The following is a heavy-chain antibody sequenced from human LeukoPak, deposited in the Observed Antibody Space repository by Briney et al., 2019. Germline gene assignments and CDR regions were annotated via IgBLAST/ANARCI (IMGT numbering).Heavy chain of an antibody. Sequence: EASVKVSCTASGYTFTSNYIHWVRQAPGQGLEWMGMNYPRDGSTSYAQKFQGRLTVTRDTSTSPVHMELSGLRSEDTAVYYCARDQEGFDYWGQGTLVTVSS. CDR1: GYTFTSNY. V-gene: IGHV1-46*01. CDR3: ARDQEGFDY. CDR2: NYPRDGST. J-gene: IGHJ4*02.